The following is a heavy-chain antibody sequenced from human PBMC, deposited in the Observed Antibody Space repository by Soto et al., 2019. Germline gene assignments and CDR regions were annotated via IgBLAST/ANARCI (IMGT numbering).Heavy chain of an antibody. CDR1: AGSINTYC. V-gene: IGHV4-4*07. CDR2: MYTSRSS. J-gene: IGHJ3*02. CDR3: ARDGYVSGWSSYAFDI. D-gene: IGHD6-19*01. Sequence: SEALSLTCTGAAGSINTYCCSLIRQPAGKGLEWVWRMYTSRSSNYNPSLKSRVTMSVDTSKNQFSLKLNSLTAADTAVYYCARDGYVSGWSSYAFDIWGQGTMVTVSS.